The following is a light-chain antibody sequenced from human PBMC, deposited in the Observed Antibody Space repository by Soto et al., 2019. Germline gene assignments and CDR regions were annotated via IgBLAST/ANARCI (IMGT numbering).Light chain of an antibody. V-gene: IGLV1-44*01. CDR3: AAWDDSLNAGT. CDR2: NNY. CDR1: NSNIGSNT. Sequence: QSVLTQPPSASGTPGQRVTISCSGSNSNIGSNTVNWYQQLPGTAPKLLIYNNYQRPSGVPDRRSGSKSGTSASLAISGLQSEDEAAYYCAAWDDSLNAGTFGGGTKLTVL. J-gene: IGLJ2*01.